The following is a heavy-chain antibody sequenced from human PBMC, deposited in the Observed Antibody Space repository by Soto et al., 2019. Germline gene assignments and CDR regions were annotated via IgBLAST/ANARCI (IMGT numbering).Heavy chain of an antibody. CDR3: AKANTAMVTDYYYAMDV. D-gene: IGHD5-18*01. J-gene: IGHJ6*02. CDR1: GFTLDDFG. V-gene: IGHV3-9*01. Sequence: EVQRGESGGGLVQPGRSLRLSCAASGFTLDDFGMHWVRQAPGKGLEWVSGISWNSGSIGYAESVKGRFTISRDNAKNSLYLQLNSLRAEDTALYYCAKANTAMVTDYYYAMDVWGQGTTVTVSS. CDR2: ISWNSGSI.